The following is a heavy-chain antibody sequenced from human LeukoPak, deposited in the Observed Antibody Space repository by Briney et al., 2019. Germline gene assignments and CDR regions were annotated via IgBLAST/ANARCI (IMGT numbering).Heavy chain of an antibody. J-gene: IGHJ4*02. CDR2: ISGSGGST. V-gene: IGHV3-23*01. Sequence: PGGSLRLSCAASRFTFSSYAMSWVRQAPGKGLEWVSAISGSGGSTYYADSVKGRFTISRDNSKNTLYLQMSSLRAEDTAVYYCAKLLIGREPRTGPDYWGQGTLVTVSS. CDR1: RFTFSSYA. D-gene: IGHD3-16*02. CDR3: AKLLIGREPRTGPDY.